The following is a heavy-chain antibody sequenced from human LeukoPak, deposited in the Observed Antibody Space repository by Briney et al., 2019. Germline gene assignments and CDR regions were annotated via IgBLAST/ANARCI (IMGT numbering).Heavy chain of an antibody. CDR1: GYTFTDYD. CDR2: MNPDSGNT. J-gene: IGHJ5*02. D-gene: IGHD5-24*01. CDR3: ARARSYRHQLNALSYWFDP. Sequence: ASVRVSCKSSGYTFTDYDINWVRQATGQGLEWMGWMNPDSGNTGYAQKFQGRVTMTRNTSINTAYMELNGLRSEDTAVYYCARARSYRHQLNALSYWFDPWGQGTLVTVSS. V-gene: IGHV1-8*02.